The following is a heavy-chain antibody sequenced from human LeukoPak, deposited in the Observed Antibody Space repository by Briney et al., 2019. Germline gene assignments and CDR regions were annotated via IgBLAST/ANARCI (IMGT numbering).Heavy chain of an antibody. V-gene: IGHV3-74*01. J-gene: IGHJ5*02. D-gene: IGHD6-13*01. CDR1: GFTFSSYW. CDR3: ARDTPPKKWQQLPQFQEGWFDP. Sequence: GGSLRLSCAASGFTFSSYWMHWVRQAPGKGLVWVSRINSDGSSTSYADSVKGRFTISRDNAKNTLYLQMNSLRAEDTAVYYCARDTPPKKWQQLPQFQEGWFDPWGQGTLVTVSS. CDR2: INSDGSST.